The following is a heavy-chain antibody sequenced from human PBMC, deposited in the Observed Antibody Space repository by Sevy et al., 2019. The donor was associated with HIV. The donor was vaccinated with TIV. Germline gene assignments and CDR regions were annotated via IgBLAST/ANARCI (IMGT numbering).Heavy chain of an antibody. Sequence: ASVKVSCKASGGTFSSYAISWVRQAPGQGLEWMGGIIPIFGTANYAQKFQGRVTITADESTSTAYMELSSLRSEDTAVYYCARQRMVYAQYYYYGMDVWGQGTTVTVS. D-gene: IGHD2-8*01. CDR1: GGTFSSYA. CDR2: IIPIFGTA. CDR3: ARQRMVYAQYYYYGMDV. V-gene: IGHV1-69*13. J-gene: IGHJ6*02.